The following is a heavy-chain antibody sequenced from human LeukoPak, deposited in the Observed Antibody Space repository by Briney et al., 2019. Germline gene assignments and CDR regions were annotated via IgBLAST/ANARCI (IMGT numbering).Heavy chain of an antibody. D-gene: IGHD1-26*01. Sequence: SETLSLTCTVSGGAISSYYWSWIRQPPGKGLEWIGYIYYSGSTNYNPSLKSRVTMSVDTSKNQFSLRLTSVTAADTAVYHCARGGWSLDLWGRGTLVTVSS. CDR2: IYYSGST. CDR3: ARGGWSLDL. V-gene: IGHV4-59*01. J-gene: IGHJ2*01. CDR1: GGAISSYY.